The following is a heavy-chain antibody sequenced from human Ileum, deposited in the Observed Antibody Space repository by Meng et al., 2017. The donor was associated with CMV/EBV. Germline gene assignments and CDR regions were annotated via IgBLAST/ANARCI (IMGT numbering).Heavy chain of an antibody. CDR1: GDSVSSDSAA. V-gene: IGHV6-1*01. CDR2: TYHRSQWYT. Sequence: SQTLSLICAISGDSVSSDSAACNWIRQSPSRGLEWLGGTYHRSQWYTDYAVSVKSRITINADTSKNQFPLHQNSVTPADTAVYFCARRGRSGSLNWFDSWGQGILVTVSS. J-gene: IGHJ5*01. D-gene: IGHD1-26*01. CDR3: ARRGRSGSLNWFDS.